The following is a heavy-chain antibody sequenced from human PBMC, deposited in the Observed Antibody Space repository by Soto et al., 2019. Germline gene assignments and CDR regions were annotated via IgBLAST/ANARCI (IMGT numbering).Heavy chain of an antibody. Sequence: ASVKVSCKASGYTFTSYAMHWVRQAPGQRLEWMGWINAGNGNTKYSQKFQGRVTITRDTSASTAYMELSSLRSEDTAVYYCARSRQDTAMVNRWAFDIWGQGTMVTVSS. CDR3: ARSRQDTAMVNRWAFDI. CDR1: GYTFTSYA. D-gene: IGHD5-18*01. CDR2: INAGNGNT. V-gene: IGHV1-3*01. J-gene: IGHJ3*02.